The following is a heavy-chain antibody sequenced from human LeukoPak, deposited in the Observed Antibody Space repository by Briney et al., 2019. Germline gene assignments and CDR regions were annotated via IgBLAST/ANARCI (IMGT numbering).Heavy chain of an antibody. CDR2: IGTNGDT. CDR1: GFSFGNYD. V-gene: IGHV3-13*04. D-gene: IGHD6-19*01. CDR3: AKIRGYINGWQGFLDS. J-gene: IGHJ4*02. Sequence: GGSLRLSCAASGFSFGNYDAHWVRQPTGKGLEWVSAIGTNGDTHYPDSVKGRFTISRENAKNSLYLQMDSLRVEDTAVYYCAKIRGYINGWQGFLDSWGQGTLVTVSS.